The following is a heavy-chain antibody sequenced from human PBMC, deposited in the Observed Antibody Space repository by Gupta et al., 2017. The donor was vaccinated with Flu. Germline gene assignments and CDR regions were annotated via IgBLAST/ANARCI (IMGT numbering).Heavy chain of an antibody. CDR1: GYSFTSYW. Sequence: EVQLVQSGAEVKQPGESLKISCTGSGYSFTSYWIGWVRQMPGKGLEWMGIIYPGDSDTRYSPSFQGQVTISADKSISTAYLQWSSLKASDTAMYYCARILRYSSSWPPNLDYWGQGTLVTVSS. CDR2: IYPGDSDT. CDR3: ARILRYSSSWPPNLDY. D-gene: IGHD6-13*01. V-gene: IGHV5-51*03. J-gene: IGHJ4*02.